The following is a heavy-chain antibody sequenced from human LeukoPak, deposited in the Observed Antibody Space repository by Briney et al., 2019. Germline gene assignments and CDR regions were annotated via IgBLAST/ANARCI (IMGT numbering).Heavy chain of an antibody. CDR2: VSTNTGST. V-gene: IGHV1-18*01. CDR1: GYSFTSYG. J-gene: IGHJ4*02. CDR3: AREKPAEGDY. D-gene: IGHD1-14*01. Sequence: ASVKVSCKASGYSFTSYGISWVRQAPGQGLEWMGWVSTNTGSTNFAPKFQGRVTMTTHTSTSTAYMELRSLRSDDTAVFYCAREKPAEGDYWGQGTLVTVSS.